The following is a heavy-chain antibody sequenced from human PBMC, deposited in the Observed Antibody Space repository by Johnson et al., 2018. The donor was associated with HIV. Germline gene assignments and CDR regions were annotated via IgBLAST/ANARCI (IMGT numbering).Heavy chain of an antibody. D-gene: IGHD4-17*01. CDR2: ISSKGGST. CDR3: ARARTTVTILDAFDI. J-gene: IGHJ3*02. CDR1: GFSFSSYA. Sequence: EMQLVESGGGVVQPGGSLRLSCAASGFSFSSYAMHWVRQAPGKGLEYVSGISSKGGSTYYANSVKGRFTISRDNSKNTLYLQMGSLRAEDMAVYYCARARTTVTILDAFDIWGQGTMVTVSS. V-gene: IGHV3-64*01.